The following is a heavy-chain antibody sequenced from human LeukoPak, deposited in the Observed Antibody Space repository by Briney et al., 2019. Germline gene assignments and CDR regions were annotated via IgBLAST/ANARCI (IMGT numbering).Heavy chain of an antibody. CDR3: TREGVDVFDI. Sequence: PGGSLRPSRAPSGFTLSSDNTDCVSQAPGEGLERGSSISTGRTYIYYADSVKGRFTISRDNTKNSLYLQMNSLRAEDTAVYYCTREGVDVFDIWGQETMVTLS. J-gene: IGHJ3*02. D-gene: IGHD3-10*01. CDR1: GFTLSSDN. CDR2: ISTGRTYI. V-gene: IGHV3-21*01.